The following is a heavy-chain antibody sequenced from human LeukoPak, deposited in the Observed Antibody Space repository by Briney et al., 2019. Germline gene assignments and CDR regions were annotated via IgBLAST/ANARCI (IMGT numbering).Heavy chain of an antibody. CDR3: AKDTSGSGSYYTLYYGMDV. D-gene: IGHD3-10*01. V-gene: IGHV3-9*01. J-gene: IGHJ6*02. Sequence: GGSLRLSCAASGFTFDDYAMHWVRQVPGKGLEWVSGISWNSGSIGYADSVKGRFTVSRDNAKNSLYLQMNSLRAEDTALYYCAKDTSGSGSYYTLYYGMDVWGQGTTVTVSS. CDR2: ISWNSGSI. CDR1: GFTFDDYA.